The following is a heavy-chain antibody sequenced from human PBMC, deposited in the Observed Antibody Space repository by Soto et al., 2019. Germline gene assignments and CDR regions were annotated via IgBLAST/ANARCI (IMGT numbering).Heavy chain of an antibody. CDR1: GCTFSSYA. V-gene: IGHV1-69*01. CDR3: ARVGSTTVVTHWFDP. D-gene: IGHD4-17*01. CDR2: IIPIFGTA. Sequence: QVQLVQSGAEVKKPGSSVKVSCKASGCTFSSYAISWVRQAPGQGLEWMGGIIPIFGTANYAQKFQGRVTITADESTRTAYMELSSLRSEDTAVFYCARVGSTTVVTHWFDPWGQGTLVTVSS. J-gene: IGHJ5*02.